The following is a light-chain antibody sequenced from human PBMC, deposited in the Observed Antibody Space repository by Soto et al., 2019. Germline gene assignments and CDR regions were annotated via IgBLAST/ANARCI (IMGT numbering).Light chain of an antibody. J-gene: IGKJ3*01. Sequence: DIQMTQSPSTLSASVGDRVTITCRASQSISIWLAWYQQKPGKAPKLLIYDASNLETGVPSRFSGSGSGTDFTFTISSLQPEDIATYYCQQYDNLPPFTFGPGTKVDIK. CDR3: QQYDNLPPFT. V-gene: IGKV1-33*01. CDR2: DAS. CDR1: QSISIW.